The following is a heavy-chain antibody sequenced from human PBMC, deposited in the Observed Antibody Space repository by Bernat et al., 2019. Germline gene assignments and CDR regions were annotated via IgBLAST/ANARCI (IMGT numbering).Heavy chain of an antibody. CDR2: ISWNSGSV. Sequence: EVQLVESGGGLVQPGRSLRLSCAASGFTFDDYAMQWVRQGPGKGLEWVSGISWNSGSVDYAESVKGRFTISRDNAKNSLYLQMNSLGAEDTALYYCVKGSDSSGPYFDYWGQGTLVTVSS. CDR3: VKGSDSSGPYFDY. V-gene: IGHV3-9*01. CDR1: GFTFDDYA. J-gene: IGHJ4*02. D-gene: IGHD3-22*01.